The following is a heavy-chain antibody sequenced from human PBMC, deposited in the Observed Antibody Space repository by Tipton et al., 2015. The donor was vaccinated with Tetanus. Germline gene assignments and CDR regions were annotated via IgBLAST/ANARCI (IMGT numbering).Heavy chain of an antibody. CDR2: IYSGGST. V-gene: IGHV3-53*01. CDR3: AKRVILTGYIG. CDR1: GFTVSSNY. J-gene: IGHJ4*02. D-gene: IGHD3-9*01. Sequence: SLRLSCAASGFTVSSNYMSWVRQAPGKGLEWVSVIYSGGSTYYADSVKGRFTISRDNSKNTLYLQMNSLRAEDTAVYYCAKRVILTGYIGWGQGTLVTVSS.